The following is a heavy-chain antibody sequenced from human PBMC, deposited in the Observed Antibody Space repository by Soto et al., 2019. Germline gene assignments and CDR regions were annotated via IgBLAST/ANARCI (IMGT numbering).Heavy chain of an antibody. D-gene: IGHD2-2*02. CDR3: AREYTAWPLAYGLDV. V-gene: IGHV3-21*01. Sequence: VGSLRLSCVGSGFTFSTYSINWVRQAPGKGLEWVSSISSRSDIYYADSVKGRFTISRDNAKNSVSLQMDSLRAEDTPVYYCAREYTAWPLAYGLDVWGQGTTVTVSS. CDR1: GFTFSTYS. CDR2: ISSRSDI. J-gene: IGHJ6*02.